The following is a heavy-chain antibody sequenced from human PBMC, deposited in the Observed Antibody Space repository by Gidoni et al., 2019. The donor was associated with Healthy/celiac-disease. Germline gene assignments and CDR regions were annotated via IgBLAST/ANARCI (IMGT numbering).Heavy chain of an antibody. CDR2: INQSGST. V-gene: IGHV4-34*02. Sequence: QVQLQQWGAGLLSPSETLSLPCAVHGGSFSGHHRNWFRQTPGKGLEWIGEINQSGSTNYNPSLKSRVTISVDTSKNQFSLRLSSVTAADTAVYYCATGGYCSSTSCYTRGYYYYMDVWGKGTTVTVSS. CDR3: ATGGYCSSTSCYTRGYYYYMDV. D-gene: IGHD2-2*02. CDR1: GGSFSGHH. J-gene: IGHJ6*03.